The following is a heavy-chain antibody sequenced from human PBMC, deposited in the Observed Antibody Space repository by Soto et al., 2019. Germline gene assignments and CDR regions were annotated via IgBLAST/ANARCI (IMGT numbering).Heavy chain of an antibody. J-gene: IGHJ6*02. V-gene: IGHV3-21*06. D-gene: IGHD2-8*01. CDR1: GFTFSRHS. CDR3: ARELYGDYFYYDMDV. CDR2: ITSDGIYT. Sequence: GGSLTLSWAASGFTFSRHSMNWVRQAPGKGLAWVSSITSDGIYTYYANSVKGRFTISRDNAKNSLYLQMNSLRGEDTSMYYCARELYGDYFYYDMDVWGQGTKVTVSS.